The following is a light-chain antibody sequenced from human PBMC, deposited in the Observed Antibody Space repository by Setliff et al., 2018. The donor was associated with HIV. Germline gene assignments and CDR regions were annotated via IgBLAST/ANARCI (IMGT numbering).Light chain of an antibody. CDR1: SGSVSTSNY. V-gene: IGLV8-61*01. CDR2: STN. Sequence: QPVVTQEPAFSVSPGGTVTLTCGLTSGSVSTSNYPSWYQQTPGQAPRTLIYSTNIRSSGVPDRFSGSIVGNKAALTIAGAQADDESDYFCLLYLSSGSYVFGTGTRSPS. J-gene: IGLJ1*01. CDR3: LLYLSSGSYV.